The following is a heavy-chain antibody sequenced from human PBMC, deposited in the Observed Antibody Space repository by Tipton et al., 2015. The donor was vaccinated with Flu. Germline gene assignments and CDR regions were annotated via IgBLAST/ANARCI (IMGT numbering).Heavy chain of an antibody. J-gene: IGHJ5*02. D-gene: IGHD3-3*01. CDR2: ISSSGSTI. CDR3: ARRKLRYNWFDP. Sequence: SLRLSCAASGFTFSSYEMNWVRQAPGKGLEWVSYISSSGSTIYYADSVKGRFTISRDNAKNSLYLQMNSLRAEDTAVYYCARRKLRYNWFDPWGQGTLVTVSS. V-gene: IGHV3-48*03. CDR1: GFTFSSYE.